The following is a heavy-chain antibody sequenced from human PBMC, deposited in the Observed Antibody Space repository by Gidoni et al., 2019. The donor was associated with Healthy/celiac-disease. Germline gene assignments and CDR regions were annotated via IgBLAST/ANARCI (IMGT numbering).Heavy chain of an antibody. Sequence: EVQLLESGGGLVQPGGSLRLSCAASGFTFSRYARSWVRQAPGKGLGWVAAIRGSGGSTYYADPVKGRFTISRDNSKNTLYLQMNSLRAEDTAVYYCAKDRASGWYFNWFDPWGQGTLVTVSS. D-gene: IGHD6-19*01. J-gene: IGHJ5*02. CDR1: GFTFSRYA. CDR3: AKDRASGWYFNWFDP. CDR2: IRGSGGST. V-gene: IGHV3-23*01.